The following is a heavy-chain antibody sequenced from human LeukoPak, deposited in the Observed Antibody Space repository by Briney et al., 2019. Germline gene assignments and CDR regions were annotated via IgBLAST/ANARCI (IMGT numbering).Heavy chain of an antibody. CDR1: GASISPYY. CDR2: LYPSGSS. V-gene: IGHV4-4*07. J-gene: IGHJ4*02. D-gene: IGHD3-10*01. CDR3: ARDLSGSLYFDY. Sequence: SETLSLTCTVSGASISPYYWNWIRQPAGKGLEWIGRLYPSGSSDYNPSLKSRVSISVGTSNNQFSLRVTSVTAADTAIYYCARDLSGSLYFDYWGQGILVTVSA.